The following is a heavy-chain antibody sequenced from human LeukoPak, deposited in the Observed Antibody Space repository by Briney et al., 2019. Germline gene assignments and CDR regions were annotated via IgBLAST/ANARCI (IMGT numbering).Heavy chain of an antibody. Sequence: ASVTVSCKVSGYTLTELSMHWVRQAPGKGLEWMGGFDPEDGETIYAQKFQGRVTMTEDTSTDTAYMELSSLRSEDTAVYYCATDPTAMVTGVNAFDIWGQGTMVTVSS. V-gene: IGHV1-24*01. D-gene: IGHD5-18*01. J-gene: IGHJ3*02. CDR1: GYTLTELS. CDR3: ATDPTAMVTGVNAFDI. CDR2: FDPEDGET.